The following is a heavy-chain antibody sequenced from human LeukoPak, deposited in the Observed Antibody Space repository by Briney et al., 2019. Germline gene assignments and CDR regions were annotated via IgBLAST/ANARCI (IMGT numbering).Heavy chain of an antibody. Sequence: PSETLSLTCTVSSGSISSYYWSWIRQAPGKGLEWIGYIHYSGSSNYNPSFKSRVTMSVDTSKKQFSLRLSSVTAADTAVYYCARTEYYFDHWGQGSLVTVSS. CDR1: SGSISSYY. D-gene: IGHD3-10*01. J-gene: IGHJ4*02. CDR2: IHYSGSS. CDR3: ARTEYYFDH. V-gene: IGHV4-59*01.